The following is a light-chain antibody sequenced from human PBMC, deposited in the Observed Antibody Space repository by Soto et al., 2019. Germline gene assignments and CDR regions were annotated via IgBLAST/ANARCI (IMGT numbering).Light chain of an antibody. CDR2: EVN. J-gene: IGLJ3*02. CDR1: SSDVGGYNY. CDR3: SSYTSSGPV. V-gene: IGLV2-14*01. Sequence: QSALTQPASVSGSPGQSITISCTGTSSDVGGYNYVSWYQQSPGKAPKLLIFEVNNRPSGVSNRFSGSKSGNTASLTISGLQAEDEADYYCSSYTSSGPVFGGGTKVTVL.